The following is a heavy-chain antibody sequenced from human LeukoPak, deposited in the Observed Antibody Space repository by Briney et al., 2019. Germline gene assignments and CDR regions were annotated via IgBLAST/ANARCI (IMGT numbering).Heavy chain of an antibody. CDR1: GYTFSSYD. CDR2: MNSNSGNT. D-gene: IGHD1-7*01. J-gene: IGHJ5*02. CDR3: ARGEGGTTSNWFDP. V-gene: IGHV1-8*03. Sequence: ASVKVSCKSSGYTFSSYDITWGRPATGQGLEWMGWMNSNSGNTGYAQKFQGRVTITRNTSISTAYMELSSLRSEDTAVYYCARGEGGTTSNWFDPWGQGTLVSVSS.